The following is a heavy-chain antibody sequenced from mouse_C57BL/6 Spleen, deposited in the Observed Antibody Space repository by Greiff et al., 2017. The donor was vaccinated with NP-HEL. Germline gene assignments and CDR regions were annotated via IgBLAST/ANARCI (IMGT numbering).Heavy chain of an antibody. CDR2: IDPPNGNT. CDR3: ARMARK. V-gene: IGHV14-3*02. J-gene: IGHJ2*01. Sequence: EVQLQQSGAELVKSGATVKLSCTASGLNIKDTYMHWLKQWPEQGLEWIGRIDPPNGNTKYDPKFQCKATIPADTSHTAYLQLRSRTAEDTAVYYSARMARKWGQGTTLTVSS. CDR1: GLNIKDTY.